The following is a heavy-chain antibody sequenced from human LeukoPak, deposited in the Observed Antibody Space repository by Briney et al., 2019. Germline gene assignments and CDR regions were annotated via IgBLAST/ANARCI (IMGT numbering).Heavy chain of an antibody. D-gene: IGHD3-10*01. CDR1: GFTFSNAW. V-gene: IGHV3-15*01. CDR3: TTDQYYYGSGSFDY. CDR2: IKSKTDGGTT. Sequence: GGSLRLSCAASGFTFSNAWMSWVRQAPGRGLEWVGRIKSKTDGGTTDYAAPVKGRFTISRDDSKNTLYLQMNSLKTEDTAVYYCTTDQYYYGSGSFDYWGQGTLVTVSS. J-gene: IGHJ4*02.